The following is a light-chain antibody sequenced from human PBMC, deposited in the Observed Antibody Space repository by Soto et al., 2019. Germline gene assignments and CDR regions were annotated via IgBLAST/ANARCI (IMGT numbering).Light chain of an antibody. V-gene: IGKV3-20*01. CDR2: GAS. CDR1: QSVSNNY. J-gene: IGKJ1*01. Sequence: EIVLTQSPCTLSLSPGERATLSCRASQSVSNNYLAWYQQKPGQAPRLLIYGASNRATGIPDRFSGSGSGTDFTLTISRLEPEDFAVYYCQQYGSSRITFGQGTKVDIK. CDR3: QQYGSSRIT.